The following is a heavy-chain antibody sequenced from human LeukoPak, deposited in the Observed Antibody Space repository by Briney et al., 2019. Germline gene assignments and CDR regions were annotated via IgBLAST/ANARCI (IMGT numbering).Heavy chain of an antibody. D-gene: IGHD3-10*01. J-gene: IGHJ4*02. CDR3: AREVGGAGSY. CDR1: GQTFSSYW. CDR2: IYTDGRTT. V-gene: IGHV3-74*01. Sequence: GGSLRLSCAASGQTFSSYWMHWVRQAPGKGLVWVSRIYTDGRTTSYADSVKGRFTISRDNVQNTLHLQMNSLRAEDTAVYYWAREVGGAGSYWGQGTLVTVSS.